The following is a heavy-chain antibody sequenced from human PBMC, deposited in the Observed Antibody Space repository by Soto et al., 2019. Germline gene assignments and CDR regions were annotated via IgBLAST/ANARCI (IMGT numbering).Heavy chain of an antibody. CDR3: ARDVGVAVAVDAFDI. V-gene: IGHV3-20*04. J-gene: IGHJ3*02. CDR1: GFRFDDFG. D-gene: IGHD6-19*01. CDR2: ITWNGVTT. Sequence: EEQLVESGGGVVRPGGSLTLSCAASGFRFDDFGMSWVRQAPGKGLEWVSGITWNGVTTGYVKSVKGRFTISRDNAKNSLYRQMGSLRAEDTAIYYCARDVGVAVAVDAFDIWGQGTMVSVSS.